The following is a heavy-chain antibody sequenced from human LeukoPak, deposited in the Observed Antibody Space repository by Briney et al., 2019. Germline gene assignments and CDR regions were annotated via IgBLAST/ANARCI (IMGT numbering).Heavy chain of an antibody. J-gene: IGHJ4*02. D-gene: IGHD3-22*01. CDR1: GFTFDGYA. CDR2: ISWNSGSI. V-gene: IGHV3-9*01. Sequence: PGGSLRLSCAASGFTFDGYAMHWVRQAPGKGLEWVSGISWNSGSIGYADSVKGRFTISRDNAKNSLYLQMNSLRAEDTALYYCARSGLAYYYDSSGLYYWGQGTLVTVSS. CDR3: ARSGLAYYYDSSGLYY.